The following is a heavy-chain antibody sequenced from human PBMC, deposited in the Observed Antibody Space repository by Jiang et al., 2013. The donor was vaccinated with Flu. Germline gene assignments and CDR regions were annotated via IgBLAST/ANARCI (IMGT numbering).Heavy chain of an antibody. D-gene: IGHD6-19*01. CDR1: GYNFASYW. CDR3: ARHAGTGWYSDL. J-gene: IGHJ5*02. Sequence: GAEVKKPGESLKISCKGSGYNFASYWIAWVRQKPGKGLEWMGIIYPGDFDTTYSPSFQGQVTISVDKSISTAYLQWSSLKASDTAMFYCARHAGTGWYSDLWGSGTLVTVSS. V-gene: IGHV5-51*01. CDR2: IYPGDFDT.